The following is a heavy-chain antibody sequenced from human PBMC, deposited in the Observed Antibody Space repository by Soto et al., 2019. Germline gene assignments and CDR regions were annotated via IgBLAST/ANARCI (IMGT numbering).Heavy chain of an antibody. D-gene: IGHD5-12*01. J-gene: IGHJ4*02. CDR2: IWYDGSNK. V-gene: IGHV3-33*01. CDR3: ARDSSGYDEAAAGSFDY. Sequence: PGGSLRLSCAASGFTFSSYGMHWVRQAPGKGLEWVAVIWYDGSNKYYADSVKGRFTISRDNSKNTLYLQMNSLRAEDTAVYYCARDSSGYDEAAAGSFDYWGQGTLVTVSS. CDR1: GFTFSSYG.